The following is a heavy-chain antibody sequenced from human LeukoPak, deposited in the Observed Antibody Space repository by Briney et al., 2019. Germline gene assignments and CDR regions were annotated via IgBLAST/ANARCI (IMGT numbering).Heavy chain of an antibody. J-gene: IGHJ4*02. CDR1: GGSISSSSYY. V-gene: IGHV4-39*01. D-gene: IGHD3-3*01. Sequence: SETQSLTCTVSGGSISSSSYYWGWIRQPPGKGLEWIGSIYYSGSTYYNPSLKSRVTISVDTSKNQFSLKLSSVTAADTAVYYCARRTYYDFWSGYPPLPNYFDYWGQGTLVTVSS. CDR3: ARRTYYDFWSGYPPLPNYFDY. CDR2: IYYSGST.